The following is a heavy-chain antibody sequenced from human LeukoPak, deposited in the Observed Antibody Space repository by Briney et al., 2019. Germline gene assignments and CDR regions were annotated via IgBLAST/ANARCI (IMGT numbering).Heavy chain of an antibody. V-gene: IGHV4-30-2*01. CDR3: ARASSSSWYLY. CDR2: IYHSGST. J-gene: IGHJ4*02. CDR1: GGSISSGGYS. Sequence: SQTLSLTCAVSGGSISSGGYSWSWIRQPPGKGLEWIGYIYHSGSTNYNPSLKSRVTISVDTSKNQFSLKLSSVTAADTAVYYCARASSSSWYLYWGQGTLVTVSS. D-gene: IGHD6-13*01.